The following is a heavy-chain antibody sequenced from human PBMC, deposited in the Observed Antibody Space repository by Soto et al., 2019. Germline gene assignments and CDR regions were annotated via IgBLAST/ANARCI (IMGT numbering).Heavy chain of an antibody. CDR1: GGSISSGDYY. Sequence: SETLSLTCTVSGGSISSGDYYWSWIRQPPGKGLEWIGYIYYSGSTYYNPSLKSRVTISVDTSKNQFSLKLSSVTAAATAVYYCARGHDLGFDYWGQGTLVTVSS. V-gene: IGHV4-30-4*01. CDR2: IYYSGST. CDR3: ARGHDLGFDY. J-gene: IGHJ4*02. D-gene: IGHD1-1*01.